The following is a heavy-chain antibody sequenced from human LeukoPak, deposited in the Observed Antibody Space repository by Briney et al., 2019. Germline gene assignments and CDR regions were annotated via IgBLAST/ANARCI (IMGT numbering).Heavy chain of an antibody. Sequence: PETLSLTCTVSGGSISSSSYYWGWIRQPPGKGLEWIGSIYYSGSTYYNPSLKSRVTISVDTSKNQFSLNLSSVTAADTAVYYCAGKYYDFWSGYYIFDYWGQGTLVTVSS. D-gene: IGHD3-3*01. CDR1: GGSISSSSYY. CDR3: AGKYYDFWSGYYIFDY. CDR2: IYYSGST. J-gene: IGHJ4*02. V-gene: IGHV4-39*01.